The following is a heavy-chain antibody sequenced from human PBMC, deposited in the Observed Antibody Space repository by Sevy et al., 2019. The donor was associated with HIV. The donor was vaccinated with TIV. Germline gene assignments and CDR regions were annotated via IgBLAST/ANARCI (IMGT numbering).Heavy chain of an antibody. Sequence: GGSLRLSCAASRFTFSTYDIHWVRQAPGKGLEWVAVISHDGSYQYYTDSVKGRFTISRDDSKNKAYLQMNSLRADDSGVYYCAKGQGYDYIWGTERSEYYFDYWGQWTLVTVSS. D-gene: IGHD3-16*01. CDR2: ISHDGSYQ. CDR3: AKGQGYDYIWGTERSEYYFDY. J-gene: IGHJ4*02. CDR1: RFTFSTYD. V-gene: IGHV3-30*18.